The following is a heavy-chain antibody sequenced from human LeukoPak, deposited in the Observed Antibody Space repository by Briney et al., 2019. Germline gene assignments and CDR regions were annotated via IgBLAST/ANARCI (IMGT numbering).Heavy chain of an antibody. CDR2: INHSGST. J-gene: IGHJ3*02. V-gene: IGHV4-34*01. D-gene: IGHD3-16*02. CDR3: ARGYRRITFEGVIVRDAFDI. CDR1: GGSISSYY. Sequence: SETLSLTCTVSGGSISSYYWSWIRQPPGKGLEWIGEINHSGSTNYNPSLKSRVTISVDTSKNQFSLKLSSVTAADTAVYYCARGYRRITFEGVIVRDAFDIWGQGTMVTVSS.